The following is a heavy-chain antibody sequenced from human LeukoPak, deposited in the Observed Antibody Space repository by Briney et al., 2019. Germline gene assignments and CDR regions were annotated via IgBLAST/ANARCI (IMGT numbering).Heavy chain of an antibody. V-gene: IGHV3-53*01. CDR2: IYSGGST. Sequence: GGSLRHSCAASGFTVSSNYMSWVRQAPGKGLEWVSVIYSGGSTYYAYSVKGRFTISRDNSENTLYLQMNSLRAEDTAVYYCARVKSYYYDSSGYEILDYWGQGTLVTVSS. D-gene: IGHD3-22*01. J-gene: IGHJ4*02. CDR1: GFTVSSNY. CDR3: ARVKSYYYDSSGYEILDY.